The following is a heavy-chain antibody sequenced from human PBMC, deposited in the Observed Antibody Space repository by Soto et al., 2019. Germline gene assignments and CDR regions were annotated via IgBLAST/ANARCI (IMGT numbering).Heavy chain of an antibody. V-gene: IGHV4-39*01. J-gene: IGHJ4*02. Sequence: QLQLQESGPGLVKPSETLSLTCTVSGGSISSSSYYWGWIRQPPGKGLEWIGSIYYSGSTYYNPSLRWRVTLSVDTSKNQFALKLSSVTAADTAVYYCARRVGNRAAGDYYFYYWGQGTLVTVSS. CDR2: IYYSGST. CDR3: ARRVGNRAAGDYYFYY. CDR1: GGSISSSSYY. D-gene: IGHD6-13*01.